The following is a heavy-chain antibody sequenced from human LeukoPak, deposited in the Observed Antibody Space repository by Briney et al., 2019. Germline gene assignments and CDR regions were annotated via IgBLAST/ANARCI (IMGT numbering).Heavy chain of an antibody. Sequence: GASVKVSCKASGYTFTSYYMHWVRQAPGQGLEWMGIINPSGGSTSYAQKFQGRLTMTRDMSTSTVYMELSSLRSEDTAVYYCARDSFGVVDYWGQGTLVTVSS. D-gene: IGHD3-3*01. CDR2: INPSGGST. CDR3: ARDSFGVVDY. J-gene: IGHJ4*02. V-gene: IGHV1-46*01. CDR1: GYTFTSYY.